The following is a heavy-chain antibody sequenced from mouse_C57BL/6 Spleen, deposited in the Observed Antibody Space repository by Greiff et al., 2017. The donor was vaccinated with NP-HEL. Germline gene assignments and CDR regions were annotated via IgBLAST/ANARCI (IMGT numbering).Heavy chain of an antibody. J-gene: IGHJ4*01. CDR1: GFNIKNTY. CDR2: IDPANGKT. Sequence: VQLKQSVAELVRPGASVKLSCTASGFNIKNTYMHWVKQRPEQGLERIGRIDPANGKTKYAPKFQGKATITADTSSNTAYLQLSSLTSEDTAIYYCARPLYYGSSYDAMDYWGQGTSVTVSS. V-gene: IGHV14-3*01. CDR3: ARPLYYGSSYDAMDY. D-gene: IGHD1-1*01.